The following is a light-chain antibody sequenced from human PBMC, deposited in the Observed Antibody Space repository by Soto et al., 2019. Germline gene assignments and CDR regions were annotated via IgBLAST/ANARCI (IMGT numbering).Light chain of an antibody. J-gene: IGKJ2*01. Sequence: EIVMTQSPATLSVSPGERATLSCRASQSVSSNLAWYQQRPGQAPRLLIYGASTRATGIPARFSGRGSGTEFTLTISSLQSEDSVVYYCQQYHNWPPFTFGQGTKLEI. CDR1: QSVSSN. V-gene: IGKV3-15*01. CDR3: QQYHNWPPFT. CDR2: GAS.